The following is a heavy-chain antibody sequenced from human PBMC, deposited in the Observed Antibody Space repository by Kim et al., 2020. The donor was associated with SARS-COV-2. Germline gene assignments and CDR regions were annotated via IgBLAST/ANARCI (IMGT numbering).Heavy chain of an antibody. CDR1: GGSISSSSYY. CDR2: IYYSGST. J-gene: IGHJ4*02. CDR3: ASPEKNDSSGYWGFSPFDY. Sequence: SETLSLTCTVSGGSISSSSYYWGWIRQPPGKGLEWIGSIYYSGSTYYNPSLKSRVTISVDTSKNQFSLKLSSVTAADTAVYYCASPEKNDSSGYWGFSPFDYWGQGTLVTVSS. V-gene: IGHV4-39*01. D-gene: IGHD3-22*01.